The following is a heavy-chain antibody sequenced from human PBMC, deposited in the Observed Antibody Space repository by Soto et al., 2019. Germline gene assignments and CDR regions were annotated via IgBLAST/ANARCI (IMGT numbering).Heavy chain of an antibody. CDR3: AKGRTSGSSQFDY. CDR1: GFTFSTYA. V-gene: IGHV3-23*01. D-gene: IGHD3-10*01. J-gene: IGHJ4*02. Sequence: PGGSLRLSCAASGFTFSTYAMHWVRQAPGKGLEWVSVISTAVGGTNYADSVKGRFTTSRDNSKNTVYLQMNSLRAEDTAVYYCAKGRTSGSSQFDYWGQGALVTVSS. CDR2: ISTAVGGT.